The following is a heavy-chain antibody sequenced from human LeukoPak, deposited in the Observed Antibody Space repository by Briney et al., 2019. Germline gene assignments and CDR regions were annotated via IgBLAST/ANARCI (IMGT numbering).Heavy chain of an antibody. CDR3: ARDIDY. J-gene: IGHJ4*02. CDR1: GFTFSSYA. CDR2: ISYDGSNK. Sequence: PGRSLRLSCAASGFTFSSYAMHWVRQAPGKGLERVSVISYDGSNKYYADSVKGRVTISRDNSKNTVYLQMNSLRAEDTAVYYCARDIDYWGQGTLVTASS. V-gene: IGHV3-30-3*01.